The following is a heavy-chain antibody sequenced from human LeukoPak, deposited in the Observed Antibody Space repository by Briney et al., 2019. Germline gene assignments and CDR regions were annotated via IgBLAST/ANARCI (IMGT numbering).Heavy chain of an antibody. V-gene: IGHV3-30*02. D-gene: IGHD4-17*01. CDR3: AKDRRGDYYYYMDV. CDR2: IRYDGSNK. CDR1: GFTVSSNY. Sequence: PGGSLRLSCAASGFTVSSNYMSWVRQAPGKGLEWVAFIRYDGSNKYYADSVKGRFTISRDNSKNTLYLQMNSLRAEDTAVYYCAKDRRGDYYYYMDVWGKGTTVTVSS. J-gene: IGHJ6*03.